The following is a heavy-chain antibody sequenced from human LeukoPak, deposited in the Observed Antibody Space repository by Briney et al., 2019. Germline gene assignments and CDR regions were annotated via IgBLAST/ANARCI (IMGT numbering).Heavy chain of an antibody. CDR3: ARGGSYYTLDY. CDR2: ISSSSSTI. V-gene: IGHV3-48*01. J-gene: IGHJ4*02. CDR1: GFTFSSYS. D-gene: IGHD1-26*01. Sequence: GSLRLSCAASGFTFSSYSMNWVRQAPGKGLEWVSYISSSSSTIYYADSVKGRFTISRDNAKNSLYLQMNSLRAEDTAVYYCARGGSYYTLDYWGQGTLVTVSS.